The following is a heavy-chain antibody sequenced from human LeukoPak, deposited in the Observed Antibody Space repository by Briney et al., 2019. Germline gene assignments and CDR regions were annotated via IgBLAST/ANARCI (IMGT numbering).Heavy chain of an antibody. J-gene: IGHJ6*03. CDR3: ARHSSYYYYMDV. V-gene: IGHV4-4*09. D-gene: IGHD1-26*01. CDR1: GGSISSYY. Sequence: SETLSLTCTVSGGSISSYYWSWIRQPPGKGLEWIGYIYTSGSTNYNPSLKSRVTISVDTSKNQSSLKLSSVTAADTAVYYCARHSSYYYYMDVWGKGTTVTVSS. CDR2: IYTSGST.